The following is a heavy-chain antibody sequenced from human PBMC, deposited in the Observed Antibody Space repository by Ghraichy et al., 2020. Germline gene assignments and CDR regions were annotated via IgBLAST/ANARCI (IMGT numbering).Heavy chain of an antibody. CDR1: GFTFDHYA. D-gene: IGHD5/OR15-5a*01. J-gene: IGHJ6*02. CDR3: AKDLDVSYYYYGMDV. V-gene: IGHV3-9*01. Sequence: GGSLRLSCAASGFTFDHYAMHWVRQAPGKGLEWVSGISWNSGNIGYADSVKGRFTISRDNAKNSLYLQMNSLRAEDTALYYCAKDLDVSYYYYGMDVWGQGTTVTVSS. CDR2: ISWNSGNI.